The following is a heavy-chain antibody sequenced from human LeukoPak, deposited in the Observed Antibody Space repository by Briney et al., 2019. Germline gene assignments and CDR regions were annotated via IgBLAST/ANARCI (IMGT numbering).Heavy chain of an antibody. CDR1: GYTCTSYD. CDR2: MNPNSGNT. D-gene: IGHD6-6*01. V-gene: IGHV1-8*01. CDR3: ARRKVAANNWFDP. Sequence: GASVKVSCKASGYTCTSYDINWVRQATGQGLEWMGWMNPNSGNTGYAQKFQGRVTMTRNTSISTAYMELSSLRSEDTAVYYCARRKVAANNWFDPWGQGTLVTVSS. J-gene: IGHJ5*02.